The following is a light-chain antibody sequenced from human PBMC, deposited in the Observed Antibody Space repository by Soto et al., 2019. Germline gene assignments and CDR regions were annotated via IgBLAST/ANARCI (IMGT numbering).Light chain of an antibody. J-gene: IGKJ2*01. CDR2: GTF. Sequence: DIQMTQSPFSLSASVGDRVTITCRASQSIGIYLNWYQQKPGKAPKILIYGTFTLQSGVPSRFSGSGSGTDFTLTISSLQPEDFATYYCQQSYSNPGTFGLGTRLEIK. CDR3: QQSYSNPGT. CDR1: QSIGIY. V-gene: IGKV1-39*01.